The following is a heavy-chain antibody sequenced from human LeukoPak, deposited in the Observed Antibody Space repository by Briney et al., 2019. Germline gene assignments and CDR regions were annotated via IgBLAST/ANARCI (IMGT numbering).Heavy chain of an antibody. Sequence: GRSLRLSCAASGFTFSSYAMHWVRQAPGKGLEWVAVISYDGSNKYYADSVKGRFTISRDNSKNTLYLQMNSLRAEDTAVYYCARWYSSGYNWFDPWGQGTLVTVSS. CDR3: ARWYSSGYNWFDP. J-gene: IGHJ5*02. CDR2: ISYDGSNK. V-gene: IGHV3-30*14. CDR1: GFTFSSYA. D-gene: IGHD6-19*01.